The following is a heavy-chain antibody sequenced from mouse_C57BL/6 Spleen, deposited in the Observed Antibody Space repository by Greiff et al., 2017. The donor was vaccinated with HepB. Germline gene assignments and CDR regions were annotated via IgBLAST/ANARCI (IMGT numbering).Heavy chain of an antibody. CDR3: ARIVVYYYGSSYFGD. Sequence: QVQLQQPGAELVKPGASVKLSCKASGYTFTSYWMHWVKQRPGRGLEWIGRIDPNSGGTKYNEKFKSKATLTVDKPSSTAYMQLSSLTSEDSAVYYCARIVVYYYGSSYFGDWGQGATLTVA. V-gene: IGHV1-72*01. CDR2: IDPNSGGT. J-gene: IGHJ2*01. D-gene: IGHD1-1*01. CDR1: GYTFTSYW.